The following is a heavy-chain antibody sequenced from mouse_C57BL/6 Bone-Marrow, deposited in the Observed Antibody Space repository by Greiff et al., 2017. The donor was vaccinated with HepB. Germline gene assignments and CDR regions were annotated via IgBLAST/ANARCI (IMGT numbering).Heavy chain of an antibody. D-gene: IGHD1-1*01. Sequence: QVQLQQPGAELVMPGASVKLSCKASGYTFTSYWMHWVKQRPGQGLEWIGEVDPSDSYTNYNQKFKGKSTLTVDKSSSTAYMQLSSLTSEDSAVFYCARLDGSSYRYFDVRGTGTTVTVSS. CDR2: VDPSDSYT. J-gene: IGHJ1*03. CDR1: GYTFTSYW. CDR3: ARLDGSSYRYFDV. V-gene: IGHV1-69*01.